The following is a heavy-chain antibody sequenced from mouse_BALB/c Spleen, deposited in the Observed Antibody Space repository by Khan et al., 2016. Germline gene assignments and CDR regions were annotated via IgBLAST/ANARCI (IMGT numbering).Heavy chain of an antibody. CDR3: VRDGYYEGFPY. D-gene: IGHD2-3*01. J-gene: IGHJ3*01. V-gene: IGHV14-3*02. Sequence: VQLQQSGAELVKPGASVKLSCTASGCNIKDTFMHWVKQRPDQGLEWIGRIDPANGNDEYDPKFQGKATITADTSFNTAYLQFSSLTSEDTAVYYCVRDGYYEGFPYWGQGTLVTVSA. CDR1: GCNIKDTF. CDR2: IDPANGND.